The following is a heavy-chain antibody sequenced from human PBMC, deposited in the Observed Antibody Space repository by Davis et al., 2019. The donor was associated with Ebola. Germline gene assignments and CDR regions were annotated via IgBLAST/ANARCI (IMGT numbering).Heavy chain of an antibody. CDR3: ARDPSVPYCSSTSCYGYYYYGMDV. J-gene: IGHJ6*02. CDR1: GGSISSYY. Sequence: PSETLSLSCTVSGGSISSYYWSWIRQPAGKGLEWIGRIYTSGSTNYNPSLKSRVTMSVDTSKNQFSLKLSSVTAADTAVYYCARDPSVPYCSSTSCYGYYYYGMDVWGQGTTVTVSS. V-gene: IGHV4-4*07. CDR2: IYTSGST. D-gene: IGHD2-2*01.